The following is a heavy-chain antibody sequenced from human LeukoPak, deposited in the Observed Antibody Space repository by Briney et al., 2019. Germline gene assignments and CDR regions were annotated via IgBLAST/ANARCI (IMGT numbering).Heavy chain of an antibody. CDR2: ISGSGAST. V-gene: IGHV3-23*01. J-gene: IGHJ4*02. D-gene: IGHD6-19*01. CDR1: GFSFSIYA. Sequence: TGGSLRLSCAASGFSFSIYAVSWVRQAPGKGLEWVSAISGSGASTYYADSVKGRFAISRDNSKNTLYLQMNSLRAEDTAVYYCARAVAGQIDYWGQGTLVTVSS. CDR3: ARAVAGQIDY.